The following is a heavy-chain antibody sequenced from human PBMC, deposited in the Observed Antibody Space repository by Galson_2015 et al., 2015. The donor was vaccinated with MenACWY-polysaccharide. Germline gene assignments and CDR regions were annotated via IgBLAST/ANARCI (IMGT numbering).Heavy chain of an antibody. CDR1: GASVSSTTDY. CDR3: AREPTYSGSFGWFDS. D-gene: IGHD1-26*01. CDR2: MSSNGGA. Sequence: SLTCTFSGASVSSTTDYWSWLRQPPGKGLEWIGFMSSNGGANRNPSLKSRVTISIDTSKNQFSLRLNSVTAADTAMYYCAREPTYSGSFGWFDSWGQGTLVTVSP. V-gene: IGHV4-61*01. J-gene: IGHJ5*01.